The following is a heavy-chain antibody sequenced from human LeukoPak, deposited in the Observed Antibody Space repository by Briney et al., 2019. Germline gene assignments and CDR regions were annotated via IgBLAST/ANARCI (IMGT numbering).Heavy chain of an antibody. CDR1: GFIVSGTY. CDR2: IYSGGDT. V-gene: IGHV3-53*01. J-gene: IGHJ6*03. CDR3: AKDDSGSYYPYYYYMDV. D-gene: IGHD1-26*01. Sequence: GGSLRLSCAASGFIVSGTYMTWVRQAPGKGLECVSIIYSGGDTYYTDSVKGRFSVSRDNSKNTLYLQMNSLRAEDTAVYYCAKDDSGSYYPYYYYMDVWGKGTTVTISS.